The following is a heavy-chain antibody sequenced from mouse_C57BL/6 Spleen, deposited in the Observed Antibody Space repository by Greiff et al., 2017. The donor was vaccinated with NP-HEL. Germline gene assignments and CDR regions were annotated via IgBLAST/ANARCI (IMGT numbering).Heavy chain of an antibody. CDR2: IYPSDSET. Sequence: QVQLKQPGAELVRPGSSVKLSCKASGYTFTSYWMDWVKQRPGQGLEWIGNIYPSDSETHYNQKFKDKATLTVDKSSSTAYMQLSSLTSEDSAVYYCAREGDPYYFDYWGQGTTLTVSS. CDR1: GYTFTSYW. J-gene: IGHJ2*01. V-gene: IGHV1-61*01. CDR3: AREGDPYYFDY.